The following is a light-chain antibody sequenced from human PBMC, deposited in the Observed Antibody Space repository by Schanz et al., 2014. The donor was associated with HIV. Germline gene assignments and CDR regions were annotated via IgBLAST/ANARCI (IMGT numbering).Light chain of an antibody. V-gene: IGKV1-5*03. Sequence: DIQMTQSPSTLSASVGDRVTLACRASQTISSWLAWYQQKPGKAPKLLIYKASRLESGVPSRFSGGGSGTEFTLTISRLQPDDFATYYCQQYAVSSWTFGLGTRVESK. J-gene: IGKJ1*01. CDR2: KAS. CDR1: QTISSW. CDR3: QQYAVSSWT.